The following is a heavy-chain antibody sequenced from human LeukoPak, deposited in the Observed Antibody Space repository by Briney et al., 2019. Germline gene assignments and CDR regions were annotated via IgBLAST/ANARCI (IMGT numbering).Heavy chain of an antibody. CDR3: ARDPTVFPAFDI. V-gene: IGHV4-31*03. Sequence: KSSETLSLTCTVSGGSISSGGYYWSWIRQHPGKGLEWIGYIYYSGSTYYNPSLKSRVTISVDTSKNQFSLKLSSVTAADTAVYYCARDPTVFPAFDIWGQGTMVTVSS. J-gene: IGHJ3*02. CDR1: GGSISSGGYY. CDR2: IYYSGST. D-gene: IGHD2-8*01.